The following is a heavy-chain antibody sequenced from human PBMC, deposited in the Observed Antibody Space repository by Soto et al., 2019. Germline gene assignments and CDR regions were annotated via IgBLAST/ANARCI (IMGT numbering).Heavy chain of an antibody. CDR3: ARGDCVGGTCYSLAGSFYYYMDV. CDR2: INSDGSVS. D-gene: IGHD2-15*01. Sequence: EVQLVESGGGLVQPGGSLRLSCAASGFTFSNYWMYWVRQAPGKGLERVSRINSDGSVSSYADSVKGRLTISRDNVKNTLYLQMDSLRAEDTAVYYWARGDCVGGTCYSLAGSFYYYMDVWGKGTTVTVFS. V-gene: IGHV3-74*02. CDR1: GFTFSNYW. J-gene: IGHJ6*03.